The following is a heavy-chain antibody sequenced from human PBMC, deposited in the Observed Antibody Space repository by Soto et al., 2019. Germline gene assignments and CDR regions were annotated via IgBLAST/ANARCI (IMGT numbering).Heavy chain of an antibody. Sequence: EVQLLESGGGLEQPGGSLRLSCAASGFTFSSYAMSWVRQAPGKGLEWVSGIRGSGGSTHYADSVKGRFTIARDNSKNTLYLQMNSLRAEDTAVYYCATDGELLPTGDFDYWGQGTLVTVSS. J-gene: IGHJ4*02. CDR2: IRGSGGST. CDR3: ATDGELLPTGDFDY. V-gene: IGHV3-23*01. CDR1: GFTFSSYA. D-gene: IGHD1-26*01.